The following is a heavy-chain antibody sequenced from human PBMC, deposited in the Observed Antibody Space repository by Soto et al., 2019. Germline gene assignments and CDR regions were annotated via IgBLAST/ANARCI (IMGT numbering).Heavy chain of an antibody. CDR2: IWNDGSHK. V-gene: IGHV3-33*01. J-gene: IGHJ3*02. D-gene: IGHD4-17*01. CDR1: GFTLISHG. CDR3: ARSAYGDYDGHDAFDI. Sequence: QVQLVESGGGVVQPGRSLRLSCEASGFTLISHGMHWVRQAPGKGLEWVAVIWNDGSHKYYPDSVKGRFTISRDDSKKTLYLQMDSLRVEDTAFYYCARSAYGDYDGHDAFDIWGQGTLVTVSS.